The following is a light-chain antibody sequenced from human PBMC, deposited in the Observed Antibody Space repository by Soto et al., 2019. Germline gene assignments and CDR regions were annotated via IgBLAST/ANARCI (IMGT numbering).Light chain of an antibody. CDR1: QSVSSN. J-gene: IGKJ1*01. Sequence: EIVMTQSPATLSVSPVERATRSCIASQSVSSNLAWYQQKPGQAPRLLIYGASTRATGIPARFSGSGSGTEFTLTISSLQSEDFAVYYCQQYNNWPPVTFGQGTKVDIK. CDR3: QQYNNWPPVT. CDR2: GAS. V-gene: IGKV3-15*01.